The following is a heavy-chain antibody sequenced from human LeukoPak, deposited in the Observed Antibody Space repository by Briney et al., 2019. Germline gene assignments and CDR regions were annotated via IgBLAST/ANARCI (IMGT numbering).Heavy chain of an antibody. V-gene: IGHV3-23*01. D-gene: IGHD3-10*01. CDR1: GFTFSSYA. J-gene: IGHJ4*02. CDR2: FRGSGGST. CDR3: AKDIQPYYYGSGTFDY. Sequence: GGSLRLSCAASGFTFSSYAMSWVRQAPGKGLEWVSPFRGSGGSTYYADSVKGRFTISRDNSKNTLYLQMNSLRAEDTAVYYCAKDIQPYYYGSGTFDYWGQGTLVTVSS.